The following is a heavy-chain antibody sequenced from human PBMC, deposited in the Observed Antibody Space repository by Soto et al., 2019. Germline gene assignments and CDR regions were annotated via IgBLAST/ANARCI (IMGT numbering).Heavy chain of an antibody. CDR2: IIPIFGTA. CDR1: GGTLSGYA. V-gene: IGHV1-69*13. Sequence: SVNVSCKASGGTLSGYAISWVRQAPGQGLEWMGGIIPIFGTANYAQKFQGRVTITADESTSTAYMELSSLRSDDTAVYYCAASGSGSYYPHPAHYGMDVWGQGTTVTVSS. D-gene: IGHD3-10*01. CDR3: AASGSGSYYPHPAHYGMDV. J-gene: IGHJ6*02.